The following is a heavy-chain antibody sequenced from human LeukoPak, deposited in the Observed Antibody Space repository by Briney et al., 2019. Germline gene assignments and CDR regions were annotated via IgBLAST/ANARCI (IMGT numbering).Heavy chain of an antibody. V-gene: IGHV3-74*01. J-gene: IGHJ4*02. CDR1: GFTFSTTW. D-gene: IGHD6-13*01. Sequence: GGSLRLSCGASGFTFSTTWMHWVRQAPGKGLVCVSRINSDGTSTVYADSVKGRFTISRDNAKNTVYLQMSGLGVDDTAVYYCARVGKRAAAQLLFDYWGQGTLVTVSS. CDR3: ARVGKRAAAQLLFDY. CDR2: INSDGTST.